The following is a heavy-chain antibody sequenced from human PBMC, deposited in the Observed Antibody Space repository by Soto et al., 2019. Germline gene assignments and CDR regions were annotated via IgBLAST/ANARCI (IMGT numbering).Heavy chain of an antibody. CDR3: ASMTYGDYSSSSAGVDY. V-gene: IGHV4-30-2*01. Sequence: SETLSLTCAVSGGSISSGGYSWSWIRQPPGKGLEWIGYIYHSGSTYYNPSLKSRVTISVDRSKNQFSLKLSSVTAADTAVYYCASMTYGDYSSSSAGVDYWGQGTLVTVSS. J-gene: IGHJ4*02. D-gene: IGHD4-17*01. CDR2: IYHSGST. CDR1: GGSISSGGYS.